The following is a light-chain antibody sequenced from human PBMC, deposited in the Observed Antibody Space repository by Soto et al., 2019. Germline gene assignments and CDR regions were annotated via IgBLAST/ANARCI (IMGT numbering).Light chain of an antibody. J-gene: IGLJ1*01. CDR2: DVS. CDR3: SSYTSSSTPYV. Sequence: QSALTKPASVSGSPGQSITISCTGTSSDVGDYNYVYWYQQHPGKAPKLMIYDVSNRPSGVSNRFSGSKSGNTASLTISGLQAEDEADYFCSSYTSSSTPYVFGTGTKVTVL. V-gene: IGLV2-14*03. CDR1: SSDVGDYNY.